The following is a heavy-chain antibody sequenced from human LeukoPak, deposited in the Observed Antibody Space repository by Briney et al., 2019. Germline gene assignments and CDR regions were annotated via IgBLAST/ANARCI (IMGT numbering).Heavy chain of an antibody. Sequence: GGSLRLSCEASGFTFNTFWMSWVRQAPGKGLEWVSFIYSDNTHYSDSVKGRFTISRDNSKNTLYLQMNSLRAGDTAVYYCARRAGAYSHPYDYWGQGTLVTVSS. CDR1: GFTFNTFW. CDR2: IYSDNT. CDR3: ARRAGAYSHPYDY. D-gene: IGHD4/OR15-4a*01. V-gene: IGHV3-53*01. J-gene: IGHJ4*02.